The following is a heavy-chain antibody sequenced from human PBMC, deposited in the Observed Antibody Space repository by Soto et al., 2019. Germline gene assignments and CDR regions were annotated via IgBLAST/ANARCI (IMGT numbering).Heavy chain of an antibody. Sequence: AASVKVSCKASGYTFTSYYMHWVRQAPGQGLEWMGIINPSGGSTSYAQKFQGRVTITADESTSTAYMELSSLRSEDTAVYYCARSDTAMVPNYYYYYGMDVWGQGTTVTVSS. D-gene: IGHD5-18*01. CDR1: GYTFTSYY. CDR3: ARSDTAMVPNYYYYYGMDV. V-gene: IGHV1-46*01. CDR2: INPSGGST. J-gene: IGHJ6*02.